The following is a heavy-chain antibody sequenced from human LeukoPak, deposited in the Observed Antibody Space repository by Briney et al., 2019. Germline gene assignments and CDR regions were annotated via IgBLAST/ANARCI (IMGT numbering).Heavy chain of an antibody. CDR2: ISGSGGST. J-gene: IGHJ4*02. CDR1: GFTFSSYA. CDR3: ARGAGYSSSWYEGHFDF. Sequence: GGSLGLSCAASGFTFSSYAMSWVRQAPGKGLEWVSAISGSGGSTYYADSVKGRFTISRDNSKNTLYLQMNSLRAEDTAVYYCARGAGYSSSWYEGHFDFWGQGTLVTVSS. D-gene: IGHD6-13*01. V-gene: IGHV3-23*01.